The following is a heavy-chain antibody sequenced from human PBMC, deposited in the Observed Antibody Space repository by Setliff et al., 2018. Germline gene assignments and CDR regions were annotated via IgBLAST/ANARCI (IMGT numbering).Heavy chain of an antibody. V-gene: IGHV1-69*13. CDR3: VXXGVDTRSSTDYRYYMDV. D-gene: IGHD5-18*01. J-gene: IGHJ6*03. CDR1: GDTFRSYG. Sequence: SVKVSCKASGDTFRSYGISWVRQAPGQGLEWMGGTIPMFGSTSYAQKFQGXXXXXTXXXXXXXXXXXXXXXXXXXAVYCCVXXGVDTRSSTDYRYYMDVWGKGTTVTVSS. CDR2: TIPMFGST.